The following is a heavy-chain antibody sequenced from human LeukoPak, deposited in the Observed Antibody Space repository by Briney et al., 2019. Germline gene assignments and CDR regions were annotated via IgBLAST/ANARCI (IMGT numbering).Heavy chain of an antibody. CDR1: GGSITNYY. J-gene: IGHJ6*04. Sequence: PSETLSLTCTVSGGSITNYYWSWIRQPPGKGLEWIGYMSYSGSTNYNPSLNSPVSISVDTSKNQFSLKLSSVTAADTAVYYCARAPSDSFRLDVWGKGTTVTVSS. CDR3: ARAPSDSFRLDV. V-gene: IGHV4-59*12. CDR2: MSYSGST. D-gene: IGHD2/OR15-2a*01.